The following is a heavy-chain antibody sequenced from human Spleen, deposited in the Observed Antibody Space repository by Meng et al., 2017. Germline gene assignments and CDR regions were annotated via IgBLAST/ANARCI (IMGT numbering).Heavy chain of an antibody. CDR2: FYHSGST. V-gene: IGHV4-4*02. J-gene: IGHJ5*02. CDR1: GGSISSSNW. CDR3: ARGPLTRGDIAWFDP. Sequence: QGRLQESGPGLMRPSGALSLTCAVSGGSISSSNWWSWVRQSPGKGLEWIGEFYHSGSTNYNPSLKSLLTISVDTSKNQFSLKLSSVTAADTAVYYCARGPLTRGDIAWFDPWGQGTLVTVSS. D-gene: IGHD2-21*02.